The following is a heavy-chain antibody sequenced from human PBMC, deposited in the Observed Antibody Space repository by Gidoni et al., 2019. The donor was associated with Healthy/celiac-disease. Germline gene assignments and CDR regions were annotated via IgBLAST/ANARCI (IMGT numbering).Heavy chain of an antibody. CDR3: SAMYYYDSSGYPDY. V-gene: IGHV1-69*01. Sequence: VQLVQSAAEVQKPGSSVKVSCKPSGGTFISYAISWVRQAPGQGLEWMGGIIPIFGTANYAQKFQGRVTITADESTSTAYMELSSLRSEDTAVYYCSAMYYYDSSGYPDYWGQGTLVTVSS. CDR1: GGTFISYA. J-gene: IGHJ4*02. D-gene: IGHD3-22*01. CDR2: IIPIFGTA.